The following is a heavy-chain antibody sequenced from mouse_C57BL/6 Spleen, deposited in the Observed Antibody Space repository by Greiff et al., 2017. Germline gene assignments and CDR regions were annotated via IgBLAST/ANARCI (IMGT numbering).Heavy chain of an antibody. J-gene: IGHJ2*01. CDR2: IDPNSGGT. CDR3: ARSKATVVATVDFDY. V-gene: IGHV1-72*01. CDR1: GYTFTSYW. D-gene: IGHD1-1*01. Sequence: QVQLKQPGAELVKPGASVKLSCKASGYTFTSYWMHWVKQRPGRGLEWIGRIDPNSGGTKYNEKFKSKATLTVDKPSSTAYMQLSSLTSEDSAVYYCARSKATVVATVDFDYWGQGTTLTVSS.